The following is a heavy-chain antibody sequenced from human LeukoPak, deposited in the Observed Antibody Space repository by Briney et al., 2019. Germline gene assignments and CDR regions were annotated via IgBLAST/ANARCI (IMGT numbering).Heavy chain of an antibody. D-gene: IGHD3-10*01. Sequence: ASVKVSCKASGYTFTGYYMHWVRQAPGQGLEWMGWINPNSGDTNYPQKFQGRVTMTRDTSISTAYMELSRLRSDDTAVYYCARATYYYGSGSYAWIDPWGQGTLVTASS. CDR2: INPNSGDT. CDR1: GYTFTGYY. V-gene: IGHV1-2*02. J-gene: IGHJ5*02. CDR3: ARATYYYGSGSYAWIDP.